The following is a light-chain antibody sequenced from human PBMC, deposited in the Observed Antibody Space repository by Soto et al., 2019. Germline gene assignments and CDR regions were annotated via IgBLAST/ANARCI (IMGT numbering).Light chain of an antibody. V-gene: IGKV1-33*01. Sequence: QMTQSPSSLSASVGDRFTITFQASQDSCKFLNSYQQKPGQGRRVLIYDASNLETGFPARFSGAGSGAHFTFTISILRPEDIAAYYCQQYDYVVFTFGPGTKVDFK. CDR3: QQYDYVVFT. CDR1: QDSCKF. J-gene: IGKJ3*01. CDR2: DAS.